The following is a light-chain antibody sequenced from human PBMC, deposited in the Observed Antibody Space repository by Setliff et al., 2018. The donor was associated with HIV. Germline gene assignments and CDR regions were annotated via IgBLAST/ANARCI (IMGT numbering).Light chain of an antibody. J-gene: IGLJ1*01. Sequence: QSALTQPASVSGSPGQSITISCTGTSSDVGGYSHVSWYQQHPGKAPKLIIYEVRNRPSGVSNRFSGSKSGNTASLTISGLRAEDEADYYCSSYAITNTLPFGTGTKVTGL. V-gene: IGLV2-14*01. CDR1: SSDVGGYSH. CDR2: EVR. CDR3: SSYAITNTLP.